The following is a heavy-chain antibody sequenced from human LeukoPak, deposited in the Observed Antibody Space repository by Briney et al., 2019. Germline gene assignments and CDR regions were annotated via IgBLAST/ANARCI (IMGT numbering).Heavy chain of an antibody. CDR1: GFTFSSYA. D-gene: IGHD6-13*01. CDR3: ARGRDSSSWYAWYYYGMDV. CDR2: IWNDGSNK. J-gene: IGHJ6*02. V-gene: IGHV3-33*08. Sequence: GGSLRLSCAASGFTFSSYAMHWVRQAPGKGLEWVAVIWNDGSNKYYADSVKGRFTTSRDNSKNTLYVQMNSLRAGDTAVYYCARGRDSSSWYAWYYYGMDVWGQGTTVTVSS.